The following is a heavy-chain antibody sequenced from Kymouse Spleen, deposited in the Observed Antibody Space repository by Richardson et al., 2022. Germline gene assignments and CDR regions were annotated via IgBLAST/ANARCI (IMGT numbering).Heavy chain of an antibody. CDR1: GGSISSYY. CDR3: AVITGTTVDY. J-gene: IGHJ4*02. D-gene: IGHD1-7*01. CDR2: IYYSGST. V-gene: IGHV4-59*01. Sequence: QVQLQESGPGLVKPSETLSLTCTVSGGSISSYYWSWIRQPPGKGLEWIGYIYYSGSTNYNPSLKSRVTISVDTSKNQFSLKLSSVTAADTAVYYCAVITGTTVDYWGQGTLVTVSS.